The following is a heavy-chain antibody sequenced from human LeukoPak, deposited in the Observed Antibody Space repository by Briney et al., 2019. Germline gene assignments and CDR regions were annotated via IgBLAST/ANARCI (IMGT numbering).Heavy chain of an antibody. CDR3: ASGTYDSSGYYYVRRARFDY. J-gene: IGHJ4*02. CDR1: GGSISSSSYY. D-gene: IGHD3-22*01. Sequence: ETLSLTCTVSGGSISSSSYYWGWLRQPPGTGLEWIGSIYYSGSTNYNPSLKSRVTISVETSKNQFSLKLSSVTAADTAVYYCASGTYDSSGYYYVRRARFDYWGQGTLVTVSS. CDR2: IYYSGST. V-gene: IGHV4-39*07.